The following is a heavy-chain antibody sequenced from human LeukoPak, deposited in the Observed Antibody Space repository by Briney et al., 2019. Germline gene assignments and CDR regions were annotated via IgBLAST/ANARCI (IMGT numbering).Heavy chain of an antibody. Sequence: ASVKVSCKASAYTFTNYGIAWVRQAPGQGLEWMGWISTYNGSTNYAQKVQDRVTMTTDTSTSTAYMELRSLRSDDTAVYYCARRGVVADTYYYYYMDVWGKGTTVTVSS. CDR1: AYTFTNYG. V-gene: IGHV1-18*01. D-gene: IGHD2-15*01. CDR3: ARRGVVADTYYYYYMDV. CDR2: ISTYNGST. J-gene: IGHJ6*03.